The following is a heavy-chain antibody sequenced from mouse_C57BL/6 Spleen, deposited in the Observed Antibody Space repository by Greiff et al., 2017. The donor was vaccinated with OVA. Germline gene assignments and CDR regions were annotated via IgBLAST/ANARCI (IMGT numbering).Heavy chain of an antibody. CDR3: ARCLYSNFFDY. CDR1: GYAFSSYW. V-gene: IGHV1-80*01. Sequence: VKLQESGAELVKPGASVKISCKASGYAFSSYWMNWVKQRPGKGLEWIGQIYPGDGDTNYNGKFKGKATLTADKSSSTAYMQLSSLTSEDSAVYFCARCLYSNFFDYWGQGTTLTVSS. J-gene: IGHJ2*01. CDR2: IYPGDGDT. D-gene: IGHD2-5*01.